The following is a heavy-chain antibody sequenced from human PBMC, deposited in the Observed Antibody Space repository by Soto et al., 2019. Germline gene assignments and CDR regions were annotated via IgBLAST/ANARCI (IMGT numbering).Heavy chain of an antibody. D-gene: IGHD3-10*01. V-gene: IGHV3-23*01. CDR2: ISDGGDST. J-gene: IGHJ4*02. CDR3: AKDPPYGSGSHVVD. CDR1: GFTFSSYA. Sequence: GGSLRLSCAASGFTFSSYAMSWVRQAPGKGLEWVSTISDGGDSTYYADSVKGRFTISRDNSKNTLYLQINSLRAEDTAIYYCAKDPPYGSGSHVVDWGRGTLVTVSS.